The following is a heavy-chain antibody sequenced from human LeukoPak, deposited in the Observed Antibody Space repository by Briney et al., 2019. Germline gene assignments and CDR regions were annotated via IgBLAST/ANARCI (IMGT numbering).Heavy chain of an antibody. Sequence: GGSLRLSCAASGFTFSSYGMSWVRQAPGKGLEWVSAISGSGGSTYYADSVKGRFTISRDNSKNTLYLQMNSLRAEDTAVYYCAKNYYDRRGIGAFAIWGQGTMVTVSS. CDR1: GFTFSSYG. V-gene: IGHV3-23*01. D-gene: IGHD3-22*01. CDR2: ISGSGGST. J-gene: IGHJ3*02. CDR3: AKNYYDRRGIGAFAI.